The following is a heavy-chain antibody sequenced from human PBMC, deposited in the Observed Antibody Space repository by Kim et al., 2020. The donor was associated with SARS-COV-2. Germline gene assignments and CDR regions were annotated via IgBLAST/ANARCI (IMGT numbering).Heavy chain of an antibody. V-gene: IGHV3-30*18. Sequence: GGSLRLSCAVSGFTFSSYGMHWVRQAPGKGLEWVAGISYDGKNKYYGEAVKGRFTISRDNSKNTLDLQIHSLRVEDTAVYYCAKEDAVAVAGGFDCWGQGTLVTVS. J-gene: IGHJ4*02. CDR3: AKEDAVAVAGGFDC. CDR2: ISYDGKNK. CDR1: GFTFSSYG. D-gene: IGHD6-19*01.